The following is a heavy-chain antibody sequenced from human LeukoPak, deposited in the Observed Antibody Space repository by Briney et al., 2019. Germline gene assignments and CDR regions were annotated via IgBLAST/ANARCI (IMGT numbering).Heavy chain of an antibody. CDR1: GYTFTSYG. V-gene: IGHV1-8*03. D-gene: IGHD2-15*01. J-gene: IGHJ6*03. CDR3: ARAQSLAGMHCSGGSCSTTYQASYYYMDV. Sequence: GASVKVSCKASGYTFTSYGISWVRQATGQGLEWMGWMNPNSGNTGYAQKFQGRVTITRNTSISTAYMELSSLRSQDTAVYYCARAQSLAGMHCSGGSCSTTYQASYYYMDVWGKGTTVTVSS. CDR2: MNPNSGNT.